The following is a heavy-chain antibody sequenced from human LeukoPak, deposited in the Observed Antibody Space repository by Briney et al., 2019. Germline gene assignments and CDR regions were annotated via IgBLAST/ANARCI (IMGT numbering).Heavy chain of an antibody. CDR1: GFTFSSYS. CDR2: ISSSSSYI. CDR3: ARDGGWLSFDY. V-gene: IGHV3-21*01. Sequence: PGGSLRLSCAASGFTFSSYSMNWVRQAPGKGLEWVSSISSSSSYIYYADSVKGRFTISRDNSKNTLYLQMNSLRAEDTAVYYCARDGGWLSFDYWGQGTLVTVSS. J-gene: IGHJ4*02. D-gene: IGHD5-12*01.